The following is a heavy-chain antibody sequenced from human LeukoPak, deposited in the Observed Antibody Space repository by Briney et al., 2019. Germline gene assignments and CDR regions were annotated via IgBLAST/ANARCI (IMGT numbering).Heavy chain of an antibody. CDR1: GYTFTGYY. CDR2: INPNSGGT. CDR3: AKVTAARPLRNYFDY. Sequence: ASVKVSCKASGYTFTGYYMHWVRQAPGQGLEWMGRINPNSGGTNYAQKFQGRVTMTRDTSISTAYMELSRLRSDDTAVYYCAKVTAARPLRNYFDYWGQGTLVTVSS. J-gene: IGHJ4*02. D-gene: IGHD6-6*01. V-gene: IGHV1-2*06.